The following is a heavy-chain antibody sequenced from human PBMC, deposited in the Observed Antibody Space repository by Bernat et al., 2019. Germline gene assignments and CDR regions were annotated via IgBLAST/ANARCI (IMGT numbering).Heavy chain of an antibody. CDR3: AKDRVGASRYNYFDP. CDR2: ISGSGGGP. V-gene: IGHV3-23*01. Sequence: EVQLLESGGGLVQPGGSLRLSCAASGFTFSSYAMSWVRQAPGKGREWVSAISGSGGGPYYADSVKGRFTISRDNSKNTLYLQMNSLRAEDTAVYYCAKDRVGASRYNYFDPWGQGTLVTVSS. J-gene: IGHJ5*02. D-gene: IGHD1-26*01. CDR1: GFTFSSYA.